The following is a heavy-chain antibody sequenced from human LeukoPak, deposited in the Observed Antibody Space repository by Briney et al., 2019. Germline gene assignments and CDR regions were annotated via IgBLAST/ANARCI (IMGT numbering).Heavy chain of an antibody. D-gene: IGHD5-12*01. CDR1: GSSISSYY. CDR3: AREWQT. CDR2: IYYTGST. V-gene: IGHV4-59*01. Sequence: PSETLSLTCTVSGSSISSYYWSWIRQPPGKGLEWIGYIYYTGSTNYNPSLKSRVTISVDTSKNQFFLKLNSVTAADTAVYYCAREWQTWGQGTLVTVSS. J-gene: IGHJ4*02.